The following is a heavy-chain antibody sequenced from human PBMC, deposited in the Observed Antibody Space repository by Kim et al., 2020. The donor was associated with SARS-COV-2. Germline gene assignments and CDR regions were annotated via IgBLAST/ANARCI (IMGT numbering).Heavy chain of an antibody. CDR3: ARVITMVRGVNYYYYGMDV. D-gene: IGHD3-10*01. Sequence: SVKVSCKASGGTFSSYAISWVRQAPGQGLEWMGRIIPILGIANYAQKFQGRVTITADKSTSTAYMELSSLRSEDTAVYYCARVITMVRGVNYYYYGMDVWVQGTTVTVSS. V-gene: IGHV1-69*04. CDR2: IIPILGIA. CDR1: GGTFSSYA. J-gene: IGHJ6*02.